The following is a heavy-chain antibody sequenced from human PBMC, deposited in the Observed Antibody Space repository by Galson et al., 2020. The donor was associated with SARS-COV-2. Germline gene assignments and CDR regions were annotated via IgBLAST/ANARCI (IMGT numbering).Heavy chain of an antibody. CDR3: ARDTGATVTTAFDY. J-gene: IGHJ4*02. D-gene: IGHD4-17*01. Sequence: SETLSLTCAVYGGSFSGFFWSWFRQPPGAGLEWIGDVSPSGRTYYNPSLKTRVNISIDTSKQHFSLRLTSVTAADTAVYYCARDTGATVTTAFDYWGQGSQVTVSS. V-gene: IGHV4-34*01. CDR1: GGSFSGFF. CDR2: VSPSGRT.